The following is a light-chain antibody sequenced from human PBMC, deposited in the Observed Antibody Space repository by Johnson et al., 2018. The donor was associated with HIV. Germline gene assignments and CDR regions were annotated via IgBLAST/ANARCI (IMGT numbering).Light chain of an antibody. CDR3: GTWDTSLSVYV. V-gene: IGLV1-51*01. CDR2: DNN. Sequence: HSVLTQPPSVSAAPGQKVTISCFGSDSDIGNNYVSWYQQLPGTAPKLLIYDNNKRPSGIPDRFSGSKSGTSATLGITGLQTGDEAEYYCGTWDTSLSVYVSGTGTKVTVL. J-gene: IGLJ1*01. CDR1: DSDIGNNY.